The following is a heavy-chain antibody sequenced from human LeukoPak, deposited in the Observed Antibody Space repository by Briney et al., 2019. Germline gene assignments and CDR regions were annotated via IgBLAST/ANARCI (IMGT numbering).Heavy chain of an antibody. CDR3: ARDITELPRFDP. CDR1: GYSISNNYY. D-gene: IGHD1-7*01. CDR2: IYHSGST. V-gene: IGHV4-38-2*02. J-gene: IGHJ5*02. Sequence: PSETLSLTCTVSGYSISNNYYWGWIRQPPGKGLEWIGNIYHSGSTYYNPSLKSRVTISIDTSKNQFSLKLSSVTAADTAVYYCARDITELPRFDPWGQGTLVTVSS.